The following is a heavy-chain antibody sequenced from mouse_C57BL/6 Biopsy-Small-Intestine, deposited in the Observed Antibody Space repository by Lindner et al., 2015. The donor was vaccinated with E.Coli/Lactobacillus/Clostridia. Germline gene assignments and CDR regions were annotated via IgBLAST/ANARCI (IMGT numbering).Heavy chain of an antibody. CDR3: ARDVGLRCPDGICSSDF. J-gene: IGHJ4*01. V-gene: IGHV1-20*01. D-gene: IGHD2-3*01. Sequence: SVKVSCKASGYSFPGYGITWVRQAPGQGLEWMGWISTYNGDTNCAQKLQGRVTMTRDTSTTTAYMELRSLRSDDTAVYYCARDVGLRCPDGICSSDFWGQGTVVTVSS. CDR2: ISTYNGDT. CDR1: GYSFPGYG.